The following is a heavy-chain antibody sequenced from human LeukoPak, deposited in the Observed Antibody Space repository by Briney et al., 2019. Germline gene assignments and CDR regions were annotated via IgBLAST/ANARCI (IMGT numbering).Heavy chain of an antibody. D-gene: IGHD2-2*01. CDR1: GYTFTRYG. Sequence: ASVKVSCKASGYTFTRYGITWVRQAPGQGLEWVGWISAYNGETNFAQKVQGRVTMTIDTSTSTAYMELRSLRSDDTAVYYCARLAEDIVVVPAADNWFDPWGQGTLVTVSS. CDR2: ISAYNGET. V-gene: IGHV1-18*01. CDR3: ARLAEDIVVVPAADNWFDP. J-gene: IGHJ5*02.